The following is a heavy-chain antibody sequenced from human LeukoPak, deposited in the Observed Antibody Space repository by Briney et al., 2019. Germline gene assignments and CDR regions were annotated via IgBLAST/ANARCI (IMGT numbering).Heavy chain of an antibody. V-gene: IGHV3-21*01. CDR3: ARTTAMVYFDY. CDR2: ISSSSSYI. J-gene: IGHJ4*02. CDR1: GFTFSSYS. Sequence: GGSLRLSCAASGFTFSSYSMDWVRQAPGKGLEWVSSISSSSSYIYYADSVKGRFTISRDNAKNSLHLQMNSLRAEDTAVYYCARTTAMVYFDYWGQGTLVTVSS. D-gene: IGHD5-18*01.